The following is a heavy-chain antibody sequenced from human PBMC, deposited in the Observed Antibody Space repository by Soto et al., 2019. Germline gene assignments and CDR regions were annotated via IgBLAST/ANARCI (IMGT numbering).Heavy chain of an antibody. CDR3: ARPTYYDILTGYYPGFGYYGMDV. CDR2: IIPIFGSP. J-gene: IGHJ6*02. D-gene: IGHD3-9*01. V-gene: IGHV1-69*06. CDR1: GGKVKSVD. Sequence: SGRESGGKVKSVDIGWGRQATRQGIEWMGGIIPIFGSPNYAQKFQGRVTITAVKSTSTAYMELNSLRSEDTAVYYCARPTYYDILTGYYPGFGYYGMDVWGQGTTVTVSS.